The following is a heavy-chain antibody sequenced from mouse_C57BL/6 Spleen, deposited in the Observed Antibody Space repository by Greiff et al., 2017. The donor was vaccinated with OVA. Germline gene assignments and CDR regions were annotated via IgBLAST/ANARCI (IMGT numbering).Heavy chain of an antibody. D-gene: IGHD1-1*01. Sequence: EVKLMESGGGLVQPGGSLKLSRAASGFTFSDYGMAWVRQAPRKGPEWVAFISNLAYSIYYADSVTGRFTISRENAKNTLYLEMSSLRSEDTAMYYCARQGIYYGSSDAMDYWGQGTSVTVSS. CDR1: GFTFSDYG. CDR3: ARQGIYYGSSDAMDY. CDR2: ISNLAYSI. J-gene: IGHJ4*01. V-gene: IGHV5-15*01.